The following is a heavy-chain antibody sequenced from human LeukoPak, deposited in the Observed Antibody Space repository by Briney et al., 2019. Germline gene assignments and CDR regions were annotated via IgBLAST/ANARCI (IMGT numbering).Heavy chain of an antibody. CDR2: IIPILGIA. D-gene: IGHD3-16*01. Sequence: ASVKVSCKASGGTFSSYAISWVRQAPGQGLEWMGRIIPILGIANYAQKFQGRVTITADKSTSTAYMELSSLRSEDTAVYYCARSFPGGYGMDVWGQGTTVTVSS. V-gene: IGHV1-69*04. CDR1: GGTFSSYA. CDR3: ARSFPGGYGMDV. J-gene: IGHJ6*02.